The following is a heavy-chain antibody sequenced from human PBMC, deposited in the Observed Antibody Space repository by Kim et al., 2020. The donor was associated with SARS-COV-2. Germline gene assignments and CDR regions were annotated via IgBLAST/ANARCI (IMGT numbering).Heavy chain of an antibody. J-gene: IGHJ5*02. Sequence: ASVKVSCKASGYTFTGYYMHWVRQAPGQGLEWMGWINPNSGGTNYAQKFQGRVTMTRDTSISTAYMELSRLRSDDTAVYYCARESVSSPGWVDPWGQGTLVTVSS. CDR2: INPNSGGT. CDR3: ARESVSSPGWVDP. V-gene: IGHV1-2*02. D-gene: IGHD6-13*01. CDR1: GYTFTGYY.